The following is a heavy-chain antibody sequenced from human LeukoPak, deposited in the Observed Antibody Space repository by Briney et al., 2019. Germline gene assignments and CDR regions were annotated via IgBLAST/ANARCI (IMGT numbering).Heavy chain of an antibody. Sequence: SETLSLTCTVSGGSISNYYWSWIRQPPGKGLEWMGYIYYSGSTNYNPSLKSRVTISVDTSKNQFSLKLSSVTAADTAVYYCARGRSSTSLNYYYYYMDVWGKGTTVTVSS. J-gene: IGHJ6*03. D-gene: IGHD2-2*01. CDR1: GGSISNYY. CDR2: IYYSGST. CDR3: ARGRSSTSLNYYYYYMDV. V-gene: IGHV4-59*01.